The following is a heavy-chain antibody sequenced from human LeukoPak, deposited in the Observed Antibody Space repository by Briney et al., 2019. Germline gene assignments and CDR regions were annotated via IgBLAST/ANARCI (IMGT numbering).Heavy chain of an antibody. CDR3: TTLAGRGKYYFDY. V-gene: IGHV3-15*01. CDR1: GLTFSNAW. CDR2: IKSKTDGGTT. J-gene: IGHJ4*02. Sequence: GGSLRLSCAASGLTFSNAWMSWVRQAPGKGLEWVGRIKSKTDGGTTDYAAPVKGRFTISRDDSKNTLYLQMNSLKTEDTAVYYCTTLAGRGKYYFDYWGQGTLVTVSS.